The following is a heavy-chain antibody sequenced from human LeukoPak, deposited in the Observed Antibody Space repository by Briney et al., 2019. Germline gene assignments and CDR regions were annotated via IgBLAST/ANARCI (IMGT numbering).Heavy chain of an antibody. D-gene: IGHD5-12*01. CDR2: ISSSSSYI. Sequence: GGSLTLSCAASGFTFSSYSMNWVRQAPGKGLEWVSSISSSSSYIYYADSVKGRFTISRDNAKNSLYLQMNSLRAEDTAVYYCARANLVATKHFDYWGQGTLVTVSS. J-gene: IGHJ4*02. CDR1: GFTFSSYS. V-gene: IGHV3-21*01. CDR3: ARANLVATKHFDY.